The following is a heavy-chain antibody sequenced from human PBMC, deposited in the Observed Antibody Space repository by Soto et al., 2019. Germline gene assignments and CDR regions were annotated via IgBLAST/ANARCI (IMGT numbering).Heavy chain of an antibody. Sequence: VASVKVSCKASGYVFSSSFVHWVRQAPCQWLEWMSMINPTVGSTSYAHNFQGRIAVTRDTSTATVYLDLSRLRSADTAIYYCAREVNTVIMKGDKEDYYGLDVWG. CDR3: AREVNTVIMKGDKEDYYGLDV. CDR1: GYVFSSSF. J-gene: IGHJ6*02. V-gene: IGHV1-46*01. CDR2: INPTVGST. D-gene: IGHD2-8*01.